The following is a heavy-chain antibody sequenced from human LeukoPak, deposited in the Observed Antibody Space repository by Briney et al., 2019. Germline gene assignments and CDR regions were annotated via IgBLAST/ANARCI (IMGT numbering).Heavy chain of an antibody. CDR2: IYTSGST. Sequence: PSETLSLTCTVSGGSISSYYWSWIRQPAGKGLEWIGRIYTSGSTNYNPSLKSRVTKSVDTSNNQFSLKLSSVTAADTAVYYCPRDTRRDTEIDYWGQGTLVTVSS. V-gene: IGHV4-4*07. J-gene: IGHJ4*02. CDR1: GGSISSYY. CDR3: PRDTRRDTEIDY. D-gene: IGHD5-24*01.